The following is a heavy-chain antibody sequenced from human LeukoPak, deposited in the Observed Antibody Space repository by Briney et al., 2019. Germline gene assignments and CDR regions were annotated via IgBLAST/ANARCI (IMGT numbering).Heavy chain of an antibody. CDR3: ARHNYYGSGSLDY. CDR2: IYYSGST. D-gene: IGHD3-10*01. J-gene: IGHJ4*02. Sequence: TPSETLSLTCTVSGGSISSSSYYWGWIRQPPGKGLEWIGSIYYSGSTYYNPSLKSRLTISVDTSKNQFSLKLSSVTAADTAVYYCARHNYYGSGSLDYWSQGTLVIVSS. CDR1: GGSISSSSYY. V-gene: IGHV4-39*01.